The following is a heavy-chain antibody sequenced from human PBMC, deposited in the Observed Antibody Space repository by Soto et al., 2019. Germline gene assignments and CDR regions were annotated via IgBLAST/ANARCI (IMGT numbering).Heavy chain of an antibody. CDR2: INHSGST. V-gene: IGHV4-34*01. CDR3: ARRTAARPPYYYYYGMDV. CDR1: GGSFSGYY. Sequence: PSETLSLTCAVYGGSFSGYYWSWIRQPPGKGLEWIGEINHSGSTNYNPSLKSRVTISVDTSKNQFSLKLSSVTAADTAVYYCARRTAARPPYYYYYGMDVWGQGTTVTVSS. J-gene: IGHJ6*02. D-gene: IGHD6-6*01.